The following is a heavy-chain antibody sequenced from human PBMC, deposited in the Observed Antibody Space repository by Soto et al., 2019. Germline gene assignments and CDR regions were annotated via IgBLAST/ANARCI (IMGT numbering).Heavy chain of an antibody. D-gene: IGHD2-2*01. CDR2: ISYDGSNK. CDR3: ARARLDTPALDY. CDR1: GFTFSIYA. V-gene: IGHV3-30-3*01. J-gene: IGHJ4*02. Sequence: QVQLVESGGGVVQPGRSLRLSCAASGFTFSIYAMHWVRQAPGKGLEWVAVISYDGSNKYYADSVKGGFTISRDNSKNTRYLQMNSLRAEDTAVYYCARARLDTPALDYWGQGTLVTVSS.